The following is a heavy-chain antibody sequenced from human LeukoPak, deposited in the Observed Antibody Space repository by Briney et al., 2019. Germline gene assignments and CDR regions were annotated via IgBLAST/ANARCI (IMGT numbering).Heavy chain of an antibody. CDR3: ARDSPYSGSYYINAFDI. V-gene: IGHV1-18*01. CDR1: GYTFTSYG. CDR2: ISAYTGNT. Sequence: ASVKVSCKASGYTFTSYGISWVRQAPGQGLEWLGWISAYTGNTNYAQKLQGRVTMTTDTSTSTAYMELRSLRSDDTAVYYCARDSPYSGSYYINAFDIWGQGTMVTVSS. J-gene: IGHJ3*02. D-gene: IGHD1-26*01.